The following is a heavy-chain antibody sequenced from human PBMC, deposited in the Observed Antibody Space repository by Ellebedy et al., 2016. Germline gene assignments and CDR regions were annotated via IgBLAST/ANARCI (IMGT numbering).Heavy chain of an antibody. V-gene: IGHV3-7*01. D-gene: IGHD6-19*01. CDR3: AIVRSSGWLGGQYFQH. CDR2: IKQDGSEK. CDR1: GFTFSSYW. Sequence: GESLKISCAASGFTFSSYWMSWVRQAPGKGLEWVANIKQDGSEKYYVDSVKGRFTISRDNAKNSLYLQMNSLRAEDTAVYYCAIVRSSGWLGGQYFQHWGQGTLVTVSS. J-gene: IGHJ1*01.